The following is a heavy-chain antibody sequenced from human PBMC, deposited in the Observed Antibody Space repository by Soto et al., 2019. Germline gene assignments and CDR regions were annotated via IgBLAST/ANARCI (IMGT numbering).Heavy chain of an antibody. CDR2: ISGSGGST. CDR3: AKYNLIVVVPAAPDY. Sequence: AGSLTLSCAPSGLKFSSHTVISVRQAPGKGLEWVSAISGSGGSTYYADSVKGRFTISRDNSKNTLYLQMNSLRAEDTAVYYCAKYNLIVVVPAAPDYWGQGTLVTVSS. V-gene: IGHV3-23*01. J-gene: IGHJ4*02. D-gene: IGHD2-2*01. CDR1: GLKFSSHT.